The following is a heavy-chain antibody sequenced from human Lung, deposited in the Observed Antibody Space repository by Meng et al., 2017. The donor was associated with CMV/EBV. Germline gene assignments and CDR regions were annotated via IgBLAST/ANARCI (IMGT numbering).Heavy chain of an antibody. D-gene: IGHD1-26*01. CDR3: ARDFFGELLGWVDP. J-gene: IGHJ5*02. V-gene: IGHV1-2*02. Sequence: ASVKVSCKASGYTFTGYYMHWVRQAPGQGLEWMGWINPNSGGTNYAQKFQGRVTMTRDTSISTAYMELSRLRSDDTAVYYCARDFFGELLGWVDPWGHGTLVTVSS. CDR1: GYTFTGYY. CDR2: INPNSGGT.